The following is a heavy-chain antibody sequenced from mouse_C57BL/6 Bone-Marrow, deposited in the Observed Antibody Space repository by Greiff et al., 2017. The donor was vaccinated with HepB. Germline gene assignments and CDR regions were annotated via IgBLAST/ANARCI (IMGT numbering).Heavy chain of an antibody. CDR1: GYTFTSYW. CDR3: ARMGYSAWFAY. J-gene: IGHJ3*01. V-gene: IGHV1-72*01. Sequence: QVQLKQPGAELVKPGASVKLSCKASGYTFTSYWMHWVRQRPGRGLEWIGRIDPNSGGTKYNEKFKSKATLTVDKPSSTAYMQLSSLTSEDSAVYYCARMGYSAWFAYWGQGTLVTVSA. CDR2: IDPNSGGT. D-gene: IGHD3-1*01.